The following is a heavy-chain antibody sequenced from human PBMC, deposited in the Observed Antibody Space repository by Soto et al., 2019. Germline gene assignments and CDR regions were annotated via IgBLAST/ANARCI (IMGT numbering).Heavy chain of an antibody. CDR1: GYTFTSYG. J-gene: IGHJ5*02. V-gene: IGHV1-18*01. D-gene: IGHD2-2*01. CDR3: ARERCSSTSCWFDP. Sequence: ASVKVSCKASGYTFTSYGISWVRQAPGQGLEWMGWISPNNGNTNYAQKFQGRVTMTTDTSTSTVYMELSSLRSEDTAVYYCARERCSSTSCWFDPWGQGTLVTVS. CDR2: ISPNNGNT.